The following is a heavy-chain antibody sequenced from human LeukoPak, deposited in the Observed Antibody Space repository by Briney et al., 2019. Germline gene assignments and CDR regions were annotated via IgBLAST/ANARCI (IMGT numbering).Heavy chain of an antibody. Sequence: GGSLRLSCADSGFSLSRYWMHWVRQVPGKGLVWVSRINEDGSITNYADSVKGRFTISRDNSKNTLYLQMNSLRAEDTAVYYCAKDPRFSYDILTGSLGGFDYWGQGTLVTVSS. CDR2: INEDGSIT. CDR3: AKDPRFSYDILTGSLGGFDY. CDR1: GFSLSRYW. V-gene: IGHV3-74*01. D-gene: IGHD3-9*01. J-gene: IGHJ4*02.